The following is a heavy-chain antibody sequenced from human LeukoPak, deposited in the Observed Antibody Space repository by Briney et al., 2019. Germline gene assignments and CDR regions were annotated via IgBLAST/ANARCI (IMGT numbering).Heavy chain of an antibody. CDR1: GYTFTSYC. Sequence: ASVKVSCKASGYTFTSYCMHSVRQAPGQGLEWMGIINPSGGSTSYAQKFQGRVTMTRDTSTSTVYMELSSLRSEDTAVYYCARDPSSTVTTWYYYYYMDVWGKGTTVTASS. CDR3: ARDPSSTVTTWYYYYYMDV. CDR2: INPSGGST. J-gene: IGHJ6*03. V-gene: IGHV1-46*01. D-gene: IGHD4-17*01.